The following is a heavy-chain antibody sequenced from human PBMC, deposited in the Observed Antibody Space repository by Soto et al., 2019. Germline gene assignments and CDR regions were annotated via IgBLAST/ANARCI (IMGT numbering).Heavy chain of an antibody. CDR3: ARNDLMYGDYGY. D-gene: IGHD4-17*01. CDR1: GFTFSSYS. CDR2: ISSSSSYI. Sequence: GGSRRLSCAASGFTFSSYSMNWVRQAPGKGLEWVSSISSSSSYIYYADSVKGRFTISRDNAKNSLYLQMNSLRAEDTAVYYCARNDLMYGDYGYWGQGTLVTVSS. J-gene: IGHJ4*02. V-gene: IGHV3-21*01.